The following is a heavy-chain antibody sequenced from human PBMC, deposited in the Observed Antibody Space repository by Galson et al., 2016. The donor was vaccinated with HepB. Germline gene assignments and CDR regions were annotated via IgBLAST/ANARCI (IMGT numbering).Heavy chain of an antibody. V-gene: IGHV3-13*04. CDR1: GFTFSSYD. Sequence: SLRLSCAASGFTFSSYDMHWVRQGTGKGLEWVSAIGTAGDSYYPASVKGRFTISRENARNSLYLQMNSLRAGDTAVYYCARDRMIRKGRYYGSGSYYSQWGMDVWGQGTTVTFSS. D-gene: IGHD3-10*01. J-gene: IGHJ6*02. CDR2: IGTAGDS. CDR3: ARDRMIRKGRYYGSGSYYSQWGMDV.